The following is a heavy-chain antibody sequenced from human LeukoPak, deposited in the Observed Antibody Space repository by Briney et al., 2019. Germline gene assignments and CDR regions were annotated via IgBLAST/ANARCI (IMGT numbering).Heavy chain of an antibody. V-gene: IGHV1-69*01. CDR1: GGTFSSYA. D-gene: IGHD2-15*01. CDR2: IIPIFGTA. Sequence: GASVKVSCKASGGTFSSYAISWVRQAPGQGLEWMGGIIPIFGTANYVQKFQGRGTITADESTSTAYMELSSLRSEDTAVYYCAGGYCSGGSCYNWFDPWGQGTLVTVSS. CDR3: AGGYCSGGSCYNWFDP. J-gene: IGHJ5*02.